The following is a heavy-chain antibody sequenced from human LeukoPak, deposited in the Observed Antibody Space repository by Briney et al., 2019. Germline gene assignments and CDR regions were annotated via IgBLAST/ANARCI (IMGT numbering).Heavy chain of an antibody. CDR1: GGSISRYD. D-gene: IGHD1-26*01. Sequence: SETLSLTCTVSGGSISRYDGSLIRQPPGKGLEWIGYIYYGGSSNYNPSLKSRVTISVDTSKNQFSLKLSSVTAADTAVYYSARATVSGSYDYYYYYGMDVWGQGTTVTVSS. CDR3: ARATVSGSYDYYYYYGMDV. V-gene: IGHV4-59*01. J-gene: IGHJ6*02. CDR2: IYYGGSS.